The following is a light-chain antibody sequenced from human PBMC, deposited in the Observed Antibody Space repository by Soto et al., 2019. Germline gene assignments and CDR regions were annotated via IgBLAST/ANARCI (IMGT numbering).Light chain of an antibody. J-gene: IGLJ1*01. CDR2: DVS. CDR3: GSYTSSNTRV. V-gene: IGLV2-14*03. CDR1: NSDVGGYNY. Sequence: QSVLTQPASVSGSPGQSITISCTGTNSDVGGYNYVFWYQQHPGKAPKLMIYDVSDRPSGVSNRFSGSKSGNTASLTISGLQAEDEADYYCGSYTSSNTRVFGTGTKLTVL.